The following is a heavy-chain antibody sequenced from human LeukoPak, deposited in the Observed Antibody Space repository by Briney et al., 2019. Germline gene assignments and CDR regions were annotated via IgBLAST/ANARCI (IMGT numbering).Heavy chain of an antibody. CDR3: AAYQSLGF. V-gene: IGHV3-7*01. Sequence: GGSLRLSCAASGFNLKNYWMTWVRQAPGRGLEWVAKIKQDGSEKDYVDSVKGRFTISRDNAKNSLYLQMNSLRADDTAVYYCAAYQSLGFWGQGTLVTVSS. CDR2: IKQDGSEK. CDR1: GFNLKNYW. D-gene: IGHD2-2*01. J-gene: IGHJ4*02.